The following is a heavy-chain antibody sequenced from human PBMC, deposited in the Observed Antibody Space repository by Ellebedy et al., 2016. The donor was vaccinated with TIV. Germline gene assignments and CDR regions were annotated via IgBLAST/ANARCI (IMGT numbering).Heavy chain of an antibody. CDR3: ARREETMVSGLIVNWFDA. CDR2: IHPDDSDI. J-gene: IGHJ5*02. CDR1: GYTFSHYW. Sequence: GESLKISCTGSGYTFSHYWIAWVRQMPGKGLEFMGIIHPDDSDIRYSPSFQGQVTISADKSITTAYLQWSSLKASDTAMYYCARREETMVSGLIVNWFDAWGQGSLVTVSS. D-gene: IGHD3-10*01. V-gene: IGHV5-51*01.